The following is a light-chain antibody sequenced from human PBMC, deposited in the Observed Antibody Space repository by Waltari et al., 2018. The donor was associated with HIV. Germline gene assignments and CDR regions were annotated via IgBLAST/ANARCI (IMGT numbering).Light chain of an antibody. CDR3: LLSCRGFGV. V-gene: IGLV7-46*01. CDR1: TVAVTSGQY. CDR2: DIH. J-gene: IGLJ1*01. Sequence: QAVVTQEPSLPLSPGGTVTRTCASSTVAVTSGQYPHWFPQKPGQAPKTLIYDIHNKHSVTPGLFSGSLLGGEAALTRSGAQPEDEADYYCLLSCRGFGVFGTGTKVTVL.